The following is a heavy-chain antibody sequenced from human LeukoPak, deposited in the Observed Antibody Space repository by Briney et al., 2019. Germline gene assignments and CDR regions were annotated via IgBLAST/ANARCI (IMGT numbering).Heavy chain of an antibody. CDR2: IYYNGVT. CDR1: GGSIVSYY. CDR3: TRHDAVPVIGHGMGV. Sequence: SETLSLTCTVSGGSIVSYYWSWIRQPPGRGLEWIGYIYYNGVTNYKPSLESRVTISVDTSNNQFSLKLSSVTAADTAVYYCTRHDAVPVIGHGMGVWGQGTTVTVSS. V-gene: IGHV4-59*08. J-gene: IGHJ6*02. D-gene: IGHD3-16*02.